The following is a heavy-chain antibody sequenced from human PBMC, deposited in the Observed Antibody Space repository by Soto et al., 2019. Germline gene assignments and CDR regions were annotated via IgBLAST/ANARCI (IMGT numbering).Heavy chain of an antibody. D-gene: IGHD3-22*01. V-gene: IGHV4-34*01. J-gene: IGHJ4*02. Sequence: SETLSLTCAVYGGSFSGYYWSWIRQPPGKGLEWIGDITHSGSTNYNPSLKSRVTISVDTSKNQFSLKLSSVTAADTAVYYCARSYYYDSSGSSGIIDYWGQGTLVTVSS. CDR3: ARSYYYDSSGSSGIIDY. CDR2: ITHSGST. CDR1: GGSFSGYY.